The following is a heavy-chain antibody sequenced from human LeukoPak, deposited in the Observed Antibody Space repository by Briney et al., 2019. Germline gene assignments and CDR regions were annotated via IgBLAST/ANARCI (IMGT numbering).Heavy chain of an antibody. V-gene: IGHV1-18*01. J-gene: IGHJ4*02. CDR3: ARGDDYGDYWGLY. CDR2: INTYNGNT. CDR1: GYTFTSYG. D-gene: IGHD4-17*01. Sequence: ASVKVSCKASGYTFTSYGITWVRQAPGQGLEWMGWINTYNGNTNYAQKLQGRVTMTTDTSTSTAYMELRSLISDDAAVYYCARGDDYGDYWGLYWGQGTLVTVSS.